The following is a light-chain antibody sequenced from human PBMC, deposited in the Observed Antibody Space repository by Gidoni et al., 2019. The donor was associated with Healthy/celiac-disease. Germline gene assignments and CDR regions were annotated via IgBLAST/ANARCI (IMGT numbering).Light chain of an antibody. V-gene: IGLV1-40*01. CDR3: QSYDSSLSVV. CDR1: SSNIGAGYD. Sequence: QSVPTQPPPVSGAPGQRVTISCTGSSSNIGAGYDVHWYQQLPGTAPKLLIYGNSNRPSGVPDRFSGSKSGTSASLAITGLQAEDEADYYCQSYDSSLSVVFGGGTKLTVL. CDR2: GNS. J-gene: IGLJ2*01.